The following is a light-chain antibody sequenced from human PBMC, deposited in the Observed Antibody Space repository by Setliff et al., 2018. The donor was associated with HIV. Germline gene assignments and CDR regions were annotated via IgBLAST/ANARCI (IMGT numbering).Light chain of an antibody. CDR1: SSDVGGYNY. CDR2: DVS. V-gene: IGLV2-11*01. CDR3: CSYAGSYTYV. J-gene: IGLJ1*01. Sequence: QSVLTQPRSVSGSPGQSVTISCTGTSSDVGGYNYVSWYQQHPGKAPKLMIYDVSKRPSGVPDRFPGSKSGNTASLTISGLQADDEADYYCCSYAGSYTYVFGTGTNVTVL.